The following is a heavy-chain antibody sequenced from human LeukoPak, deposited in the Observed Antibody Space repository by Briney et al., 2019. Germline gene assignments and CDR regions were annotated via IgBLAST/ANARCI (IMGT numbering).Heavy chain of an antibody. V-gene: IGHV3-48*02. CDR2: ISSSSSTI. CDR3: ARGYTMVRGVIFDY. Sequence: GGSLRLSCAASGFTSSSYSMTWVRQAPGKGLEWVSYISSSSSTIYYADSVKGRFTISRDNAKNSLYLQMNSLRDEDTAVYYCARGYTMVRGVIFDYWGQGTLVTVSS. D-gene: IGHD3-10*01. CDR1: GFTSSSYS. J-gene: IGHJ4*02.